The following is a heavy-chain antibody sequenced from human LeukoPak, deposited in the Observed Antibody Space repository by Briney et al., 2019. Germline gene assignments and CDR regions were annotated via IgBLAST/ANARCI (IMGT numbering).Heavy chain of an antibody. J-gene: IGHJ4*02. Sequence: SETLSLTCAVYGGSFSGYYWSWIRQPPGKGLEWIGEINHSGSTNYNPSLKSRVTISVDTSKNQFSLKLSSVTAADTAVYYCARHYGFWSGYYHYWGQGTLVTVSS. D-gene: IGHD3-3*01. CDR3: ARHYGFWSGYYHY. V-gene: IGHV4-34*01. CDR2: INHSGST. CDR1: GGSFSGYY.